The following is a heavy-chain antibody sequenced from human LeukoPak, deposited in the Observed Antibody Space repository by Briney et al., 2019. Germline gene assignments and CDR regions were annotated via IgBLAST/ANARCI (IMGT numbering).Heavy chain of an antibody. CDR3: AREKYVGRLTDH. CDR2: INPGDSDV. V-gene: IGHV5-51*01. D-gene: IGHD3-10*02. J-gene: IGHJ4*02. CDR1: GYSFTNYW. Sequence: GESLKISCKGSGYSFTNYWIGWVRQMPGKGLEWMGVINPGDSDVRYSPSFQGQVTISADKSISTAYLQWRSLKASDSAMFYCAREKYVGRLTDHWGQGTLVTVSS.